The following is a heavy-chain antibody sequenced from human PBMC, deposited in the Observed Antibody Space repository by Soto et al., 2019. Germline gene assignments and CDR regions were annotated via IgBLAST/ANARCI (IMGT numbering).Heavy chain of an antibody. CDR3: ARSSYSYGFNL. CDR1: GGSVSSDDHY. Sequence: PSETPSLTCTVSGGSVSSDDHYWSWIRQPPGKGLEWIGYIFYSGSAYYNPSLQSRVTISVDTSNNQFSLKLNSVTAADTAMYYCARSSYSYGFNLWGQGTLVTVS. V-gene: IGHV4-30-4*01. CDR2: IFYSGSA. D-gene: IGHD3-16*01. J-gene: IGHJ5*02.